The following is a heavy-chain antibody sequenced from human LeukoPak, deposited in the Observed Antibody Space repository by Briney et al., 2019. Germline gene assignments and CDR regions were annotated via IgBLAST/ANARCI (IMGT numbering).Heavy chain of an antibody. D-gene: IGHD2-8*01. J-gene: IGHJ3*02. CDR3: ARTNTDRAFDI. CDR1: GGSISSSSYY. V-gene: IGHV4-39*07. Sequence: MSSETLSLTCTVSGGSISSSSYYWGWIRQPPGKGLEWIGSIYYSGSTYYNPSLKSRVTISVDTSKNQFSLKLNSVTAADTAVYYCARTNTDRAFDIWGQGTMVTVSS. CDR2: IYYSGST.